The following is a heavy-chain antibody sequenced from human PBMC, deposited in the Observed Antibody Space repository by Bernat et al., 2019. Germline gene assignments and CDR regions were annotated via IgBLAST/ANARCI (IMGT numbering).Heavy chain of an antibody. CDR1: GGTFSSYT. J-gene: IGHJ4*02. V-gene: IGHV1-69*02. Sequence: QVQLVQSGAEVKKPGSSVKVSCKASGGTFSSYTISWVRQAPGQGLEWMGRIIPILGIANYAQKFQGRVTITADKSTGTAYMELSSLRSEDTAVYYCARDYYDSSGYEEGSMPFDYWGQGTLVTVSS. CDR3: ARDYYDSSGYEEGSMPFDY. CDR2: IIPILGIA. D-gene: IGHD3-22*01.